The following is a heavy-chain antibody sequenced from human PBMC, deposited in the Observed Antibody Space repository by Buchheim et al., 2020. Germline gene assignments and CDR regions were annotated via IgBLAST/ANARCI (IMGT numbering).Heavy chain of an antibody. CDR1: GLTFSTNS. D-gene: IGHD6-19*01. CDR2: ISFDGSDQ. CDR3: AKGRWDTSGWFFDY. J-gene: IGHJ4*02. Sequence: QVQLVESGGGVVQPGRSLRLSCAASGLTFSTNSMHWVRQAPGKGLEWVAGISFDGSDQHYNDSVTGRFTISRDISKNTLSLQMNSLRVEDTAIYYCAKGRWDTSGWFFDYWGQGTL. V-gene: IGHV3-30-3*01.